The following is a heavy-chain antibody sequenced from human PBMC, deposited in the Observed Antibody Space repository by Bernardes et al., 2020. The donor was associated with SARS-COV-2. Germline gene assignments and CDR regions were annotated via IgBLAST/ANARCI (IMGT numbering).Heavy chain of an antibody. V-gene: IGHV4-30-4*01. Sequence: SETLSLTCTVSGGSISSGNYYWSWIRQPPGKGLEWIGFIYYTGSTYYNPSLKSRVTISVDTSKNQFSLKLTSVTAADTAVYYCAFNLYGSGSYEWGQGTLVTVSS. CDR2: IYYTGST. CDR3: AFNLYGSGSYE. J-gene: IGHJ4*02. D-gene: IGHD3-10*01. CDR1: GGSISSGNYY.